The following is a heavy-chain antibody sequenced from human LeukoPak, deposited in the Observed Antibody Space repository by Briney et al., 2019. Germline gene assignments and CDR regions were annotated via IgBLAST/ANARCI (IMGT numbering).Heavy chain of an antibody. D-gene: IGHD1-26*01. CDR2: TTSSSSTT. J-gene: IGHJ5*02. V-gene: IGHV3-48*02. Sequence: GGSLRLSCAASGFTFSEFGMNWVRQAPGKGLEWVSYTTSSSSTTRYAESMKGRFTISRDNAKNLLYLQMNSLRDEDTAVYYCARGGGYYYGRFDPWGQGTLVTV. CDR3: ARGGGYYYGRFDP. CDR1: GFTFSEFG.